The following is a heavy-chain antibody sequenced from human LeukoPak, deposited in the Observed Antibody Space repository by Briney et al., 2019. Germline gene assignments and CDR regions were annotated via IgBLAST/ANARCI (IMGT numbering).Heavy chain of an antibody. V-gene: IGHV3-7*04. D-gene: IGHD3-16*01. Sequence: GGSLRLSCAASGLTFSSYWMTWVRQAPGKGLEWVATIKYDGSETYYVDSVRGRFSISRDNAKNPLYLQMNSLSAEDTAVYYCARDSTLSNYWGQGTLVTVSS. CDR1: GLTFSSYW. CDR3: ARDSTLSNY. CDR2: IKYDGSET. J-gene: IGHJ4*02.